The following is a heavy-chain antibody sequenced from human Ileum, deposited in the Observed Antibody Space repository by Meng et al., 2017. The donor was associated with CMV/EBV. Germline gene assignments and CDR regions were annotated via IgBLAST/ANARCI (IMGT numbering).Heavy chain of an antibody. J-gene: IGHJ4*02. CDR3: ARDPGHSQSVTYDY. Sequence: VVCGGGLVGPGGSLESACAASGFSVIYKYLSWVRQAPGKGLEWVSAIHGGGNTYYADSVKGRFTISRDNSKNTLDLQMNILRREDTAVYHCARDPGHSQSVTYDYWGQGILVTVSS. D-gene: IGHD5-18*01. CDR1: GFSVIYKY. V-gene: IGHV3-66*01. CDR2: IHGGGNT.